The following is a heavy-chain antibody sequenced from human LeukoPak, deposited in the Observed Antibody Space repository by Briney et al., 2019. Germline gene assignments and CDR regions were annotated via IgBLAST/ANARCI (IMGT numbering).Heavy chain of an antibody. CDR2: IYTSGST. V-gene: IGHV4-4*07. CDR1: GGSISSYY. CDR3: ARAGYGSRRYWFDP. J-gene: IGHJ5*02. D-gene: IGHD6-13*01. Sequence: SETLSLTCTVSGGSISSYYWSWIRQPVGKGLEWIGRIYTSGSTNYNPSLKSRVTMSVDKSKNQFSLKLSSVTAADTAVYYCARAGYGSRRYWFDPWGQGTLVTVSS.